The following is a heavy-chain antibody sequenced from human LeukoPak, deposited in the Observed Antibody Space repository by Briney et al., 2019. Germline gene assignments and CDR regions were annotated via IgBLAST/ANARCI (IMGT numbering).Heavy chain of an antibody. Sequence: GGSLRLSCAASGFTFSSCAMSWVRQAPGKGLEWVSAISGSGGSTYYADSVKGRFTISRDNSKNTLYLQMNSLRAEDTAVYYCAIRRSQNRPFDYWGQGTLVTVSS. J-gene: IGHJ4*02. V-gene: IGHV3-23*01. CDR1: GFTFSSCA. D-gene: IGHD1-14*01. CDR3: AIRRSQNRPFDY. CDR2: ISGSGGST.